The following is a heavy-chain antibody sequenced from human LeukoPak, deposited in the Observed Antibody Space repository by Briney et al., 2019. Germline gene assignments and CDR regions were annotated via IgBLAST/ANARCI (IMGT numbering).Heavy chain of an antibody. CDR2: ISSSSSYI. V-gene: IGHV3-21*01. D-gene: IGHD2-15*01. J-gene: IGHJ4*02. Sequence: GSLGLSCAASGFTFSSYSMNWVRQAPGKGLEWVSSISSSSSYIYYADSVKGRFTISRDNAKNSLYLQMNSLRAEDTAVYYCARGSCSGGSCYSGVGYWGQGTLVTVSS. CDR3: ARGSCSGGSCYSGVGY. CDR1: GFTFSSYS.